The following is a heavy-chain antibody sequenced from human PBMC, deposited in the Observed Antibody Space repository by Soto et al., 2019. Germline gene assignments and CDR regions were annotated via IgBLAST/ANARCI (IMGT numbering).Heavy chain of an antibody. J-gene: IGHJ5*02. Sequence: EVQLVESGGGLVQPGGSLRLSCAASGFTFSTYSMNWVRQAPGKGLEWVSAISGSGGSTYYADSVKGRFTISRDNSKNTLYLQMNSLRAEDTAVYYCAKDPLSGTPQGWFDPWGQGTLVTVSS. CDR3: AKDPLSGTPQGWFDP. CDR1: GFTFSTYS. CDR2: ISGSGGST. D-gene: IGHD1-26*01. V-gene: IGHV3-23*04.